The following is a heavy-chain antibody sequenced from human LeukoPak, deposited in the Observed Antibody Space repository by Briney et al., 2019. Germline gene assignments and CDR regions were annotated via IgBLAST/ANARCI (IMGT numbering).Heavy chain of an antibody. CDR1: GDSISSSY. D-gene: IGHD4-11*01. J-gene: IGHJ4*02. V-gene: IGHV4-59*01. CDR2: IYYAGST. CDR3: AQGGSNWANFDY. Sequence: SETLSLTCTLSGDSISSSYWSWIRQPPGKGLEWIGFIYYAGSTNYNPSLKSRVTISLDTSKSQFSLKLSSVTAADTAVYYCAQGGSNWANFDYWGQGTLVTVSS.